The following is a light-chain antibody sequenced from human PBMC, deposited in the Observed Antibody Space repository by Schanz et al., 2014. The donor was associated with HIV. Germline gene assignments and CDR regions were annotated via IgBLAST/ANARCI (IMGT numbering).Light chain of an antibody. Sequence: EIVLTQSPDTLSLSPGERATLSCRASQTVSSNSLAWYQQKPGQSPRLLIYDASNRATGIPARFSGSGSGTDFTLTISSLEPEDFAVYYCQQYGSSLTWTFGQGTKVEIK. J-gene: IGKJ1*01. V-gene: IGKV3-20*01. CDR2: DAS. CDR1: QTVSSNS. CDR3: QQYGSSLTWT.